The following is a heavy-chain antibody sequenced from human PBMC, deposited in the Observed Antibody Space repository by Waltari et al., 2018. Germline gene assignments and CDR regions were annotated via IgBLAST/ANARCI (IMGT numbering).Heavy chain of an antibody. J-gene: IGHJ3*02. CDR3: ARGSPADAFDI. Sequence: QVQLQESGPGLVKPSQTLAPTCTVSSGSIRRGSYYWCWIRHPAGKGLEWIGYIYTSGSTNYNPSLKSRVTISVDTSKNQFSLKLSSVTAADTAVYYCARGSPADAFDIWGQGTMVTVSS. CDR2: IYTSGST. V-gene: IGHV4-61*09. CDR1: SGSIRRGSYY.